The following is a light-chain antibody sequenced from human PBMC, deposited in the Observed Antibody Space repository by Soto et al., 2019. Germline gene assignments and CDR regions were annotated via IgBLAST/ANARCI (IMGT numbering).Light chain of an antibody. CDR2: DAS. Sequence: DIQMTQSPSTLSASVGDRVTITCRASQSISSRLAWYQQKPGKAPKLLIYDASSLESGVPSRFSGSGSGTEFTLTISSLQPDDFATYYCQQYNSTLGTFGQGTKVEIK. CDR1: QSISSR. J-gene: IGKJ1*01. CDR3: QQYNSTLGT. V-gene: IGKV1-5*01.